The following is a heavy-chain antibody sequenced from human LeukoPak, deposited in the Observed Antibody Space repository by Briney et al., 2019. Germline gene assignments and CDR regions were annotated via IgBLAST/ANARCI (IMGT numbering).Heavy chain of an antibody. J-gene: IGHJ3*02. Sequence: PGGSLRLSCTASGFTFGDYAMSWVRQAPGKGLEWVGFIRSKAYGGTTEYAASVKGRLTIPRDDSKSIAYLQMNSLKTEDTAVYYCTLGTQDTVTTLAAFDIWGQGTMVTVSS. V-gene: IGHV3-49*04. CDR1: GFTFGDYA. CDR2: IRSKAYGGTT. D-gene: IGHD4-17*01. CDR3: TLGTQDTVTTLAAFDI.